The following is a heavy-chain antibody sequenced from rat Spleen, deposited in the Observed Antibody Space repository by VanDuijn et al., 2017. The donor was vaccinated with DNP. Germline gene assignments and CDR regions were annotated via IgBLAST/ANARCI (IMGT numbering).Heavy chain of an antibody. CDR3: ATHSSNYIFGGWFAY. V-gene: IGHV5S13*01. D-gene: IGHD1-2*01. J-gene: IGHJ3*01. CDR1: RFTFSDYN. Sequence: EVQLVESGGGLVQPGGSLQLSCAASRFTFSDYNMAWVRQAPKKGLEWVASISIGGGNTYYRDSVKGRFTISRDNAKNTQYLQMDSLRSEDTATYYCATHSSNYIFGGWFAYWGQGTLVTVSS. CDR2: ISIGGGNT.